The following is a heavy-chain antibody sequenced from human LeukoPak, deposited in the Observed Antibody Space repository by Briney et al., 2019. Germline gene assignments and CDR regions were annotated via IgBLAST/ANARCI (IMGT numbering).Heavy chain of an antibody. D-gene: IGHD2-15*01. CDR1: GGSISSGGYY. V-gene: IGHV4-31*03. CDR2: IYYSGST. J-gene: IGHJ3*02. CDR3: AREGPEDIVVVVAATGAFDI. Sequence: PSETLSLTCTVSGGSISSGGYYWSWIRQHPGKGLEWIGYIYYSGSTYYNPSLKSRVTISVDTSKNQFSLKLSSVTAADTAVYYCAREGPEDIVVVVAATGAFDIWGQGTMVTVSS.